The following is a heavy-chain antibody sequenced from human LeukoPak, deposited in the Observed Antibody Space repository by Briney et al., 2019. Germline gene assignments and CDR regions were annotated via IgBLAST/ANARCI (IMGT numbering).Heavy chain of an antibody. J-gene: IGHJ4*02. CDR2: INPSGGST. D-gene: IGHD3-22*01. V-gene: IGHV1-46*03. Sequence: ASVKVSCKASGYTFASYYMHWVRQAPGQGLEWMGIINPSGGSTSYAQKFQGRSTIIWETSTSTVYMELTSLRSEDTDVYYCAREGGEDYDSSGYYLVYWGQGTLVTVSS. CDR3: AREGGEDYDSSGYYLVY. CDR1: GYTFASYY.